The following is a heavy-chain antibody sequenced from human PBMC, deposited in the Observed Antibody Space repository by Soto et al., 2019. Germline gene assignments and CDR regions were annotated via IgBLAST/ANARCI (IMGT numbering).Heavy chain of an antibody. CDR1: GYSFTNNW. D-gene: IGHD5-18*01. J-gene: IGHJ4*02. V-gene: IGHV5-51*01. CDR3: AIMGGYSYDPFGVDY. CDR2: IYPGDSRT. Sequence: GKSLKISCKDSGYSFTNNWIAWVRQMPGKGLEWMGIIYPGDSRTTYSPSFQGQVTISADKSISTAYRQWSSLKASDTAMYYCAIMGGYSYDPFGVDYWGQGTLVTVSS.